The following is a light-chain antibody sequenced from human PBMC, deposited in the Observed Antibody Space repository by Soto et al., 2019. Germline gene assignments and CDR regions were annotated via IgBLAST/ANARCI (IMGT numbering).Light chain of an antibody. J-gene: IGKJ1*01. CDR3: QQYGTSPRT. Sequence: EIVLTQSPGTLSLSPGERATLSRRASQSGRNNYLAWYQQRPGQAPRLLIYAASSRATGIPDRFSGSGSGTDFTLTISRLEPEDFAVYYCQQYGTSPRTFGQGTKVDIK. V-gene: IGKV3-20*01. CDR1: QSGRNNY. CDR2: AAS.